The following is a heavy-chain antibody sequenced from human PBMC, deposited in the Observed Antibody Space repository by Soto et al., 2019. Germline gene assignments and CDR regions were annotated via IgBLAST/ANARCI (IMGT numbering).Heavy chain of an antibody. CDR2: MNPNSGNT. Sequence: QVQLLQSGAEVKKPGTSVRVSCRASGYTFKDYDINWVRRAPGQGLEWMGWMNPNSGNTAYARKFHDRITMTRSVSARTAFMELSSLTPEDTAVYYCARRMTWSLWCCDLLGSGTQVTVSS. V-gene: IGHV1-8*01. CDR3: ARRMTWSLWCCDL. J-gene: IGHJ2*01. D-gene: IGHD3-3*01. CDR1: GYTFKDYD.